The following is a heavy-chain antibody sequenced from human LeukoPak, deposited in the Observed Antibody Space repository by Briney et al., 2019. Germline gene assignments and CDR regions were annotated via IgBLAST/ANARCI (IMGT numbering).Heavy chain of an antibody. CDR2: TYYRSKWYS. V-gene: IGHV6-1*01. J-gene: IGHJ3*02. Sequence: SQTLSLTCVISGDSVSSNSAAWNWIRQSPSRGLEWLGRTYYRSKWYSDYVVSVKSRLNINPDTSKNQFSLQLNSVTPEDTAVYYCARGGQGDGYSADEAFDIWGQGTMVTVS. CDR1: GDSVSSNSAA. CDR3: ARGGQGDGYSADEAFDI. D-gene: IGHD5-18*01.